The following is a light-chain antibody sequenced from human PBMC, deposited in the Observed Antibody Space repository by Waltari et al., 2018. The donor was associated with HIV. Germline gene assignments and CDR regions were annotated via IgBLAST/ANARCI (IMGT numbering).Light chain of an antibody. CDR1: SSNIGSNT. CDR3: AVWDDSLNGYV. V-gene: IGLV1-44*01. Sequence: QSVLTQPPSASGTPGQRVTFSFSGSSSNIGSNTVNWYQQFPGAAPKPLIYTNNQRPSGVPDRFSGSKSGTSASLAISGLQSEDEADYYCAVWDDSLNGYVFGPGTKVTVL. CDR2: TNN. J-gene: IGLJ1*01.